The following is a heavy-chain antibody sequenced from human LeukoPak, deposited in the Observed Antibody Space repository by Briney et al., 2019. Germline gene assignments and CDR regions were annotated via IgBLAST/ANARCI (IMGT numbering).Heavy chain of an antibody. J-gene: IGHJ3*02. D-gene: IGHD1-26*01. V-gene: IGHV3-9*01. Sequence: GGSLRLSCAASGFTFDDYVMHWVRQAPGKGLEWVSGISWNSGSIDYADSVKGRFTISRDNAKNSLYLQMNSLRAEDTALYYCAKDIKVGATPEAFDIWGQGTMVTVSS. CDR1: GFTFDDYV. CDR3: AKDIKVGATPEAFDI. CDR2: ISWNSGSI.